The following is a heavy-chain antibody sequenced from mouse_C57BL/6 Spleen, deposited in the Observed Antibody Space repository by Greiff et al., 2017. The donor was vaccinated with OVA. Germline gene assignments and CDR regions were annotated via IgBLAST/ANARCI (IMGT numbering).Heavy chain of an antibody. CDR1: GYTFTSYW. Sequence: QVQLQQPGAELVRPGSSVKLSCKASGYTFTSYWMHWVKQRPIQGLEWIGNIDPSDSETHYNQKFKDKATLTVDKSSSTAYMQLSSLTSEDSAVYYCAREGLTGQYYYAMDYWGQGTSGTVSS. J-gene: IGHJ4*01. D-gene: IGHD4-1*01. CDR2: IDPSDSET. V-gene: IGHV1-52*01. CDR3: AREGLTGQYYYAMDY.